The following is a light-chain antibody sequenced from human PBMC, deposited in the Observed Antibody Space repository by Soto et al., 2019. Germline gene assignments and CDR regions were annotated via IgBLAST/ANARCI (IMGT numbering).Light chain of an antibody. CDR2: DAS. J-gene: IGKJ1*01. Sequence: IQMTQSPSTLCSXXXXXXXSAFRSSQSISSWLAWYQHKPGKAPKLLIYDASNLDSGVPSRFSGSGSGTEFSLTISNLQPDDCATYYCQQYENYWTFGQGTKVDI. CDR3: QQYENYWT. V-gene: IGKV1-5*01. CDR1: QSISSW.